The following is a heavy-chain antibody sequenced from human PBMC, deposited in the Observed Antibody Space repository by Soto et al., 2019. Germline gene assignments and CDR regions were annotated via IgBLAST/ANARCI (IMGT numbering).Heavy chain of an antibody. J-gene: IGHJ3*02. V-gene: IGHV3-7*01. Sequence: GGSLRHSCAASGFTFSSYWMSWVRQAPGKGLEWVANIKQDGSEKYYVDSVKGRFTISRDNAKNSLYLQMNSLRAEDTAVYYCASSQPTYYYGSGSSLNAFDIWGQGTMVTVSS. CDR2: IKQDGSEK. D-gene: IGHD3-10*01. CDR1: GFTFSSYW. CDR3: ASSQPTYYYGSGSSLNAFDI.